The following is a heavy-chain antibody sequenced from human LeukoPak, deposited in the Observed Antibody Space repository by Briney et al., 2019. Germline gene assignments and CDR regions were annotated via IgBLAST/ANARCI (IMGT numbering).Heavy chain of an antibody. CDR3: ARIGDDFWSGYYTNWFDP. V-gene: IGHV4-59*01. J-gene: IGHJ5*02. CDR2: IYYSGSS. Sequence: SETLSLTCTVSGGSISSYYWRWIRQPPGKGLEGIGYIYYSGSSNYNPSLKSRVTISVDTSKNQLSLKLSSVTAADTAVYYCARIGDDFWSGYYTNWFDPWGEGTLVTVSS. D-gene: IGHD3-3*01. CDR1: GGSISSYY.